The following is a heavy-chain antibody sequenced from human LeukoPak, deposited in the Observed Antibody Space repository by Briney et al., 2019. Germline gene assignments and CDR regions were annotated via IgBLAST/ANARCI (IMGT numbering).Heavy chain of an antibody. CDR3: AREGSLYDASYSYYLDV. Sequence: PGGSLRPSCAASGFTFRNYDMHWVRQASGKGLEWVSAIDTAGDRSYPVSVKGRFTISRENAQNSLSLQMNNLRAEDAAVYYCAREGSLYDASYSYYLDVWGKGTRVTVSS. CDR2: IDTAGDR. CDR1: GFTFRNYD. D-gene: IGHD2/OR15-2a*01. J-gene: IGHJ6*03. V-gene: IGHV3-13*01.